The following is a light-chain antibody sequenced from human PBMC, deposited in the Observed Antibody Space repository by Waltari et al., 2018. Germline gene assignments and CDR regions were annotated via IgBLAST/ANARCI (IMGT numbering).Light chain of an antibody. Sequence: EIVMTQSPATLSVSPGERATLSCRASQSISSNLAWYQQKPGQAPRLLIYGASTRATGIPARFSGSGSGTEFTLTISSLQPEDFATYYCQQRNSYPITFGQGTRLEIK. CDR1: QSISSN. J-gene: IGKJ5*01. CDR2: GAS. CDR3: QQRNSYPIT. V-gene: IGKV3-15*01.